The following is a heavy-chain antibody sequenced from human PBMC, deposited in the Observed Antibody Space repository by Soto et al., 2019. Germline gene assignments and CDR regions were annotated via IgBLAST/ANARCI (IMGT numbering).Heavy chain of an antibody. CDR1: RFTFSSYW. V-gene: IGHV3-7*01. D-gene: IGHD2-8*01. J-gene: IGHJ6*03. CDR2: IKQDGSEK. CDR3: AGNGDYYYYYMDV. Sequence: EVQLVESGGGLVQPGGSLRLSCAASRFTFSSYWMSWVRQAPGKGLEWVANIKQDGSEKYYVDSVKGRFTISRDNAKNSLYLQMNSLRAEDTAVYYCAGNGDYYYYYMDVWGKGTTVTVSS.